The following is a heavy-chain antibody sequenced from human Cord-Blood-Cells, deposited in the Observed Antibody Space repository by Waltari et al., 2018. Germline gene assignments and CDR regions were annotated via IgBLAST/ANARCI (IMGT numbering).Heavy chain of an antibody. Sequence: QVQLQQWGAGLLQPSETLSLTCAVYGGSFSGYYWSWIRQPPGKGLEWIGEINHSGSTNYNPALKSRVTISVDTSKNQFSLTLSSVTAADTAVYYCARIPRGDYYMDVWGKGTTVTVSS. V-gene: IGHV4-34*01. J-gene: IGHJ6*03. D-gene: IGHD3-16*01. CDR3: ARIPRGDYYMDV. CDR1: GGSFSGYY. CDR2: INHSGST.